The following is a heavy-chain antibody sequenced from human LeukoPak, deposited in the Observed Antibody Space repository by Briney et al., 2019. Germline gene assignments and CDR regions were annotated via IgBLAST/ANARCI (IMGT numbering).Heavy chain of an antibody. V-gene: IGHV4-34*09. J-gene: IGHJ4*02. Sequence: SETLSLTCAVYGASFSGYYWSWIRQPPGKGLEWIGEINHSGSTNYNPSLKSRVTISVDTSKNQFSLSLSSVTAADTAVYYCARNADMYYYVDNWGQGTLVTVSS. CDR2: INHSGST. CDR1: GASFSGYY. D-gene: IGHD3-10*01. CDR3: ARNADMYYYVDN.